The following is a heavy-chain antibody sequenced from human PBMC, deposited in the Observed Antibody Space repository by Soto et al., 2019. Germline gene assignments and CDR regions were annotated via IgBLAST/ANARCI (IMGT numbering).Heavy chain of an antibody. D-gene: IGHD1-1*01. Sequence: PGGSLRRSFAASGFTFREYYMSWIRQAPGKVLEVVSYSSNSGKFARYADSVKGRFSISRDNYKNSLHLKIDSLRGEDTAIYYCASSGGKYNLLAYWGQGTTVTVSS. CDR3: ASSGGKYNLLAY. V-gene: IGHV3-11*06. CDR2: SSNSGKFA. J-gene: IGHJ4*02. CDR1: GFTFREYY.